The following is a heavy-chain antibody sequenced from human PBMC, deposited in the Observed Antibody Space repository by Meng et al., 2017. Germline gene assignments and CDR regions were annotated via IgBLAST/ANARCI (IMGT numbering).Heavy chain of an antibody. D-gene: IGHD3-10*01. CDR3: VTAPITMVRGVIITKWFDP. J-gene: IGHJ5*02. CDR2: IYYSGST. CDR1: GGSISSGGYY. Sequence: QVTPQDSGPGLVKPSQTLSLTCTVSGGSISSGGYYWSWIRQHPGKGLEWIGYIYYSGSTYYNPSLKSRVTISVDTSKNQFSLKLSSVTAADTAVYYCVTAPITMVRGVIITKWFDPWGQGTLVTVSS. V-gene: IGHV4-31*03.